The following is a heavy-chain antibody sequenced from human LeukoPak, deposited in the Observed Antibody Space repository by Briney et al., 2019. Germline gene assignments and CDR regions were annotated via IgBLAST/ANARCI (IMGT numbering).Heavy chain of an antibody. Sequence: PGGSLRLSCAASGITFSSYGMHWVRQAPGKGLEWVAVISYDGSNKYYADSVKGRFTISRDNSKNTPYLQMNSLRAEDTAVYYCAKDSGYSSAPDIWGQGTMVTVSS. CDR2: ISYDGSNK. D-gene: IGHD6-19*01. CDR3: AKDSGYSSAPDI. J-gene: IGHJ3*02. V-gene: IGHV3-30*18. CDR1: GITFSSYG.